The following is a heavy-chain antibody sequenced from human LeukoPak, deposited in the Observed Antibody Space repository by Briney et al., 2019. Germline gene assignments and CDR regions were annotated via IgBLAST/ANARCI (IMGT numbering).Heavy chain of an antibody. D-gene: IGHD3-9*01. Sequence: GGSLRLSCAASGFTFSSYGMSWVRQAPGKGLEWVSAISGSGGSTYYADSVKGRFTISRDNSKNTLYLQMNSLRAEDTAVYYCAKERSDILTGYSSYYFDYWGQGTLVTVSS. CDR1: GFTFSSYG. CDR2: ISGSGGST. J-gene: IGHJ4*02. V-gene: IGHV3-23*01. CDR3: AKERSDILTGYSSYYFDY.